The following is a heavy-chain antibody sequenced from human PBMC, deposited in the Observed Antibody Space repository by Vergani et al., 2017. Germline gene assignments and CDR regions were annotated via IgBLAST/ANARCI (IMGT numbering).Heavy chain of an antibody. J-gene: IGHJ3*02. D-gene: IGHD3-10*01. Sequence: QVQLQQWGAGLLKPSETLSLTCAVYGGSFSGYYWSWIRQPPGKGLEWIGEINHSGSTNYNPSLKSRVTISVDTSKNQFSLKLSSVTAADTAVYYGARGARSSITHAFDIWGQGTMVTVSS. CDR2: INHSGST. V-gene: IGHV4-34*01. CDR1: GGSFSGYY. CDR3: ARGARSSITHAFDI.